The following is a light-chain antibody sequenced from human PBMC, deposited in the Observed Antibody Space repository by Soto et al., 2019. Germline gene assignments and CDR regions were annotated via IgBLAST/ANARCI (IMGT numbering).Light chain of an antibody. CDR3: QQYASSPWT. Sequence: ESVLTQSPDTLSLSPGERATLSCRASQSVSSSYLAWYQQKPGQAPRLLIYGASSRATGIPDRFSGSGSGTDFTLTISILEPEDFALYYCQQYASSPWTFGQGTKVEI. V-gene: IGKV3-20*01. J-gene: IGKJ1*01. CDR1: QSVSSSY. CDR2: GAS.